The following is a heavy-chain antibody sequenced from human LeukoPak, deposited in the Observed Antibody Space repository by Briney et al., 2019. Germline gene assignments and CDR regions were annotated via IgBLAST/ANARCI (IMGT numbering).Heavy chain of an antibody. V-gene: IGHV1-69*10. D-gene: IGHD3-10*01. CDR3: ARARLPNTSGSWIAS. CDR1: GDTFSSHT. J-gene: IGHJ4*02. Sequence: GASVKASCKASGDTFSSHTIAWVRQAPGQGLEWMGGVLPVLGSPDYAHKFQGRVSITADESTNTAYMELNSLTVEDSAIYYCARARLPNTSGSWIASWGQGTLVTVSS. CDR2: VLPVLGSP.